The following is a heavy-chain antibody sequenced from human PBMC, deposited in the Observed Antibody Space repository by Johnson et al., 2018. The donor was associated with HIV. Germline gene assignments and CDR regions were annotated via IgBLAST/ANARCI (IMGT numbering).Heavy chain of an antibody. D-gene: IGHD1-26*01. Sequence: QVQLVESGGGVVQPGRSLRLSCTTSGFTFSSYAMHWVRQAPGKGLELVAVISYDGSNKYYADSVKGRFTISRDDSKNTLYLQMNRLTAEDTAVYYCVRVRRSGTYYVDAFDIWGQGTMVTVSS. V-gene: IGHV3-30*14. J-gene: IGHJ3*02. CDR1: GFTFSSYA. CDR2: ISYDGSNK. CDR3: VRVRRSGTYYVDAFDI.